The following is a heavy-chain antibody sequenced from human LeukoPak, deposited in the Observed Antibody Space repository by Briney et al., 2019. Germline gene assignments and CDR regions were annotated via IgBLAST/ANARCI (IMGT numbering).Heavy chain of an antibody. J-gene: IGHJ2*01. CDR3: AKALWYYDSSGYYCWYFDL. D-gene: IGHD3-22*01. Sequence: QPGGSLRLSCAASGFTFDDYAMHWVRQAPGKGLEWVSGISWNSGSIGYADSVKGRFTISRDNAKNSLYLQMSSLRAEDTALYYCAKALWYYDSSGYYCWYFDLWGRGTLVTVSS. V-gene: IGHV3-9*01. CDR1: GFTFDDYA. CDR2: ISWNSGSI.